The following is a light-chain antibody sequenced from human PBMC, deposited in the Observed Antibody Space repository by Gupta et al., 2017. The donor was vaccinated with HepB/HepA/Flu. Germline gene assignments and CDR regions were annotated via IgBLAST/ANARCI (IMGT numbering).Light chain of an antibody. J-gene: IGKJ1*01. CDR1: QSVSVSH. CDR2: SAS. Sequence: EIVLTQSPGTLSFSPGERDTLSCRASQSVSVSHLAWYQQIPGQIPRLLISSASSRATGIPDRFSGSRSGTDFTRTISGLEPEDFAVYYCQHYGSSEWTFGQGTKV. CDR3: QHYGSSEWT. V-gene: IGKV3-20*01.